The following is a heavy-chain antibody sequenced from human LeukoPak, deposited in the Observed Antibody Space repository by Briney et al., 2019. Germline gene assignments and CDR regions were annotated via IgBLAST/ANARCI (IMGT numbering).Heavy chain of an antibody. V-gene: IGHV1-2*02. CDR2: INPNSGGT. J-gene: IGHJ4*02. Sequence: ASVKVSCKASGYTFTGYYMHWVRPAPGQGREWMGWINPNSGGTNYAQKFQGRVTMTRDTSISTAYMELSRLRSDDTAVYYCARSLVVAGTPLFNSWGQGTLVTVSS. CDR1: GYTFTGYY. CDR3: ARSLVVAGTPLFNS. D-gene: IGHD2-15*01.